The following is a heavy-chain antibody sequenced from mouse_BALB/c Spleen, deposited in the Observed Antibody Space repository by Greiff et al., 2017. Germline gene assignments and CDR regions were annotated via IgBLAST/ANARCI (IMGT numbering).Heavy chain of an antibody. D-gene: IGHD2-1*01. CDR2: ISSGGSYT. Sequence: EVKLEESGGDLVKPGGSLKLSCAASGFTFSSYGMSWVRQTPDKRLEWVATISSGGSYTYYPDSVKGRFTISRDNAKNTLYLQMSSLKSEDTAMYYCAREEGNYDPWFAYWGQGTLVTVSA. V-gene: IGHV5-6*02. CDR3: AREEGNYDPWFAY. CDR1: GFTFSSYG. J-gene: IGHJ3*01.